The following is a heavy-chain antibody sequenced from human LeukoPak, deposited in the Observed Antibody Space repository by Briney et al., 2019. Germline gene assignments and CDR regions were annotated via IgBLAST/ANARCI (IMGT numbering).Heavy chain of an antibody. CDR2: IYYSGNT. J-gene: IGHJ5*02. CDR1: GGSISSNYH. CDR3: ARGGRFWNNWFDP. V-gene: IGHV4-39*01. Sequence: SETLSLTCTVSGGSISSNYHWGWIRQPPGKGLEWIASIYYSGNTYYNPSLKSRVTISVDTSNNQFSLRLSSVTAADTAVYYCARGGRFWNNWFDPWGQGTLVTVSS. D-gene: IGHD3-3*01.